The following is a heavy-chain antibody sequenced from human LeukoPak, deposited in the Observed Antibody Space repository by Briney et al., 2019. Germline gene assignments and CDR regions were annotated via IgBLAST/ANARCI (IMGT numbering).Heavy chain of an antibody. CDR2: IYTSGST. V-gene: IGHV4-4*07. CDR3: ARNPYCAGGYCYNRFDY. Sequence: SETLSLTCTVSGGSISSYYWSWIRQPAGKGLEWIGRIYTSGSTNYNPSLKSRVTMSVDTSKNQFSLKLSSVTAADTAVYFCARNPYCAGGYCYNRFDYWGQGTLVTVSS. J-gene: IGHJ4*02. CDR1: GGSISSYY. D-gene: IGHD2-8*02.